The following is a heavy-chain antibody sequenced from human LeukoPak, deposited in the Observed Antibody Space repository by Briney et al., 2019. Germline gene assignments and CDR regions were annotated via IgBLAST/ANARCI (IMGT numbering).Heavy chain of an antibody. D-gene: IGHD2-15*01. CDR1: GFTFTTYW. J-gene: IGHJ4*02. V-gene: IGHV3-7*01. CDR3: ARDVGKAYFDY. Sequence: GGSLRLSWAAAGFTFTTYWMTWVRQAPGKGLEWVANINQDGSDKYYVDSVRGRFAISRDNAKNSLYLQMASLRAEDTAVYYCARDVGKAYFDYWGQGTLVTVSS. CDR2: INQDGSDK.